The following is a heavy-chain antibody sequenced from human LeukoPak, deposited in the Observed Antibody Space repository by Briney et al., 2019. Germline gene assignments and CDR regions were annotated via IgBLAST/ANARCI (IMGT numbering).Heavy chain of an antibody. CDR3: ARDTARGEYSSSLLDY. J-gene: IGHJ4*02. CDR2: IYTSGST. D-gene: IGHD6-6*01. Sequence: PSQTLSLTCTVSGGSISSGSYYWSWIRQPAGKGLEWIGRIYTSGSTNYNPSLKSRVTISVDTSKNQFSLKLSSVTAADTAVYYCARDTARGEYSSSLLDYWGQGILVTVSS. V-gene: IGHV4-61*02. CDR1: GGSISSGSYY.